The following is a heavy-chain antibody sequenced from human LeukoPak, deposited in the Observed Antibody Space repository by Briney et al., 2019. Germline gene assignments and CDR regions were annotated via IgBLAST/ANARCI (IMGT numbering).Heavy chain of an antibody. Sequence: GGSLRLSCSASGFTFSSYTMHWVRQAPGKGLEYVSSITTNGGRTHCADSLKGRFTISRDNSKNTLDLQMSSLRPEDTAVYYCVKDLSRTYSFEYWGRGTLVTVSS. CDR2: ITTNGGRT. CDR1: GFTFSSYT. D-gene: IGHD2-2*01. J-gene: IGHJ4*02. V-gene: IGHV3-64D*09. CDR3: VKDLSRTYSFEY.